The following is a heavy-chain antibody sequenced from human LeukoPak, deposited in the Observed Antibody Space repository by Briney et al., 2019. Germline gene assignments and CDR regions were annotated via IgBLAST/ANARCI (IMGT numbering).Heavy chain of an antibody. V-gene: IGHV3-48*03. CDR3: ARTRSSSSDFDY. J-gene: IGHJ4*02. Sequence: GVSLRLSCGVSGFTFSNYEMNWVRQVPGKGLEWVAYISTSGRTTYYADSVKGRFTISRDNAENSLYLQMNSLRAEDTAVYYCARTRSSSSDFDYWGQGTLVSVSS. CDR2: ISTSGRTT. D-gene: IGHD6-6*01. CDR1: GFTFSNYE.